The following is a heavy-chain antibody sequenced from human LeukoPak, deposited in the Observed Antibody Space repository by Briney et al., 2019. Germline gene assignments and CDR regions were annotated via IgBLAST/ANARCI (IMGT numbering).Heavy chain of an antibody. CDR1: GFTFSNYA. CDR3: AKWGDYDVLTGYYVSDY. CDR2: IPGGGSGI. J-gene: IGHJ4*02. V-gene: IGHV3-23*01. Sequence: GGSLRLSCAASGFTFSNYAMSWVRQAQGKGLEWVSAIPGGGSGIYYADSMKSRFTISRDNSKNTLYLQINSLRAEDTAVYYCAKWGDYDVLTGYYVSDYWGQGTLVTVSS. D-gene: IGHD3-9*01.